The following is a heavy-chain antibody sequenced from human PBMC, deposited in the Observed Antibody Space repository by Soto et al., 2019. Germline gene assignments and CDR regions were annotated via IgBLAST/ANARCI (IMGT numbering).Heavy chain of an antibody. CDR1: GYSFTSYW. Sequence: EVQLVQSGAEVKKPGESLKISCKGSGYSFTSYWIGWVRQMPGKGLEWMGIIYPGDSDTRYSPSFQGQVTISADKSISTAYLQWSSLKASDTAMYYCARAPPRKGYSSSQDAFDIWGQGTMVTVSS. V-gene: IGHV5-51*03. CDR3: ARAPPRKGYSSSQDAFDI. CDR2: IYPGDSDT. D-gene: IGHD6-13*01. J-gene: IGHJ3*02.